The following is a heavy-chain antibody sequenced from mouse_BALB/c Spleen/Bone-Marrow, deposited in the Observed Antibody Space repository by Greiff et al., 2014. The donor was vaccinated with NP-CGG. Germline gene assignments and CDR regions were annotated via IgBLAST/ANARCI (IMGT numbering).Heavy chain of an antibody. CDR1: GFTFSSYG. V-gene: IGHV5-6-3*01. Sequence: EVKVEESGGGLVQPGGSLKLSCAASGFTFSSYGMSWVRQTPEKRLELVASININGGSTYYPDSVKGRFTISRDNAKNTLSLQMSSMKSENTAMYYCARGNYGNYVDYFDYWGQGTTLTVS. J-gene: IGHJ2*01. CDR3: ARGNYGNYVDYFDY. D-gene: IGHD2-1*01. CDR2: ININGGST.